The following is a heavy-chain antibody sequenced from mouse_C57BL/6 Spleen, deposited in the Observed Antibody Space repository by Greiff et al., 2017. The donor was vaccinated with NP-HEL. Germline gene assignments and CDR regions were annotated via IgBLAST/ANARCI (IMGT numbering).Heavy chain of an antibody. J-gene: IGHJ3*01. Sequence: EVQLQQSGAELVRPGASVKLSCTASGFNIKDDYMHWVKQRPEQGLEWIGWIDPENGDTEYASKFQGKATITADTSSNTAYLQLSSLTSEDTAVYYSTTYGSSPFAYWGQGTLVTVSA. D-gene: IGHD1-1*01. CDR2: IDPENGDT. CDR1: GFNIKDDY. CDR3: TTYGSSPFAY. V-gene: IGHV14-4*01.